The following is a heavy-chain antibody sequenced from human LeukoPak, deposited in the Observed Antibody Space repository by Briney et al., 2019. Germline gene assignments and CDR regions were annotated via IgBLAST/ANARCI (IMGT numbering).Heavy chain of an antibody. CDR3: ARSPYYYDSSGLDY. V-gene: IGHV4-34*01. D-gene: IGHD3-22*01. Sequence: SETLSLTFAVYGGSFSAFYWNWIRQTPGKGLEWIGEINRSGSTNYNPSLKSRVTISVDTSKNQFSLNVTSVTAADTAVYYCARSPYYYDSSGLDYWGQGTLVTVSS. CDR2: INRSGST. J-gene: IGHJ4*02. CDR1: GGSFSAFY.